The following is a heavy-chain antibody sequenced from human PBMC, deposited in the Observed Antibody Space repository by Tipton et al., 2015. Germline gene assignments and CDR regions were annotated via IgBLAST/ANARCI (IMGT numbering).Heavy chain of an antibody. CDR2: IQTSGNT. J-gene: IGHJ4*02. CDR3: AREKRISIFGVLIPHFDF. V-gene: IGHV4-4*07. D-gene: IGHD3-3*01. CDR1: GDSISNYF. Sequence: TLSLTCTIPGDSISNYFWSWIRQPAGKGLEWIGHIQTSGNTNYNPSLKSRVTMSADTSKNQSSLKLSSVTAADTAVYYCAREKRISIFGVLIPHFDFWGQGALVSVSS.